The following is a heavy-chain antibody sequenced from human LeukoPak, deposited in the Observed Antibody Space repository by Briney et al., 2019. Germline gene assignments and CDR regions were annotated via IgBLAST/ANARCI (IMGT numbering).Heavy chain of an antibody. V-gene: IGHV1-18*01. D-gene: IGHD2-15*01. CDR1: GYTFTSYG. J-gene: IGHJ4*02. CDR2: ISAYNGNT. CDR3: ARVRLKVVVAATPGDY. Sequence: ASVKVSCKASGYTFTSYGISWVRQAPGQGLEWMGWISAYNGNTNYAQKLQGRVTMTTDASTSTAYTELRSLRSDDTAVYYCARVRLKVVVAATPGDYWGQGTLVTVSS.